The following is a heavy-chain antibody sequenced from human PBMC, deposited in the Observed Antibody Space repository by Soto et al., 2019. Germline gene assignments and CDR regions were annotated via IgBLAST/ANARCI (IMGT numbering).Heavy chain of an antibody. Sequence: QVQLQQWGAGLLKPSATLSLTCAVYGGSFSGYYWSWIRQPPGKGLEWIGEINHSGSTNYNPSLKSRVTISVDTSKNQFSLKLSSVTAADTAVYYCARVPITMVRGVIAAKGYYYMDVWGKGTTVTVSS. V-gene: IGHV4-34*01. CDR3: ARVPITMVRGVIAAKGYYYMDV. D-gene: IGHD3-10*01. CDR1: GGSFSGYY. CDR2: INHSGST. J-gene: IGHJ6*03.